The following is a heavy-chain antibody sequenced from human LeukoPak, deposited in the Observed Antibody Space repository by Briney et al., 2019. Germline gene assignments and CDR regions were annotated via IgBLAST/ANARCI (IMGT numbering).Heavy chain of an antibody. V-gene: IGHV4-59*08. CDR2: IYYSGST. D-gene: IGHD4-17*01. J-gene: IGHJ4*02. Sequence: SETLSLTCTVSDASIISYFWSWIRQPPGKGLEWIGYIYYSGSTNYNPSLKSRVTISVDTSKNQFSLKLSSVTAADTAVYYCARAGDYGDVYFDYWGQGTLVTVSS. CDR1: DASIISYF. CDR3: ARAGDYGDVYFDY.